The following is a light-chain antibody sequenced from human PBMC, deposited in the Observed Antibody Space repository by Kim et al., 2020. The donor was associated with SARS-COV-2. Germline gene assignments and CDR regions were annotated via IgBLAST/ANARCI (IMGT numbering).Light chain of an antibody. CDR3: QQNHYLPPYT. CDR2: DAT. Sequence: ASGGSRTHITCPSNHDSSHYVNWYQQKPEGAPKVLYFDATKVEARVPTRCSGGWCGEDFTITIRKLSDEDVAKYYCQQNHYLPPYTFGQGTKLEI. CDR1: HDSSHY. V-gene: IGKV1-33*01. J-gene: IGKJ2*01.